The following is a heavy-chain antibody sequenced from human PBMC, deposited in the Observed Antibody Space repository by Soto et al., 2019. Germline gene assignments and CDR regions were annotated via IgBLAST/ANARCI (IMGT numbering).Heavy chain of an antibody. D-gene: IGHD3-10*01. V-gene: IGHV4-34*01. Sequence: QVQLQQWGAGLLKPSETLSLTCAVYGGSFSGYYWSWIRQPPGKGLEWIGEINHSGSTNYNPSLKSRVTISVDTSKNQFSLKLSSVTAADTAVYYCARRITMVRGVMPPYYYYCGMDVWGQGTTVTVSS. J-gene: IGHJ6*02. CDR2: INHSGST. CDR1: GGSFSGYY. CDR3: ARRITMVRGVMPPYYYYCGMDV.